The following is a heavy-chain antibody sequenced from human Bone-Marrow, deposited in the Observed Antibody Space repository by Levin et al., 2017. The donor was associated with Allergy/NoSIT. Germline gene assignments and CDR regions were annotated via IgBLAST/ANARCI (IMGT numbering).Heavy chain of an antibody. CDR1: GFTFSNAW. CDR3: TTTFMITFGGVIVNG. J-gene: IGHJ4*02. D-gene: IGHD3-16*02. CDR2: IKSKTDGGTT. V-gene: IGHV3-15*01. Sequence: PGGSLRLSCAASGFTFSNAWMSWVRQAPGKGLEWVGRIKSKTDGGTTDYAAPVKGRFTISRDDSKNTLYLQMNSLKTEDTAVYYCTTTFMITFGGVIVNGWGQGTLVTVSS.